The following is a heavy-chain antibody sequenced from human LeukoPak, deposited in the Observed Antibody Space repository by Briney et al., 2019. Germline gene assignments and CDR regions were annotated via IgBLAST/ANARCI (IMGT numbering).Heavy chain of an antibody. D-gene: IGHD2-15*01. J-gene: IGHJ4*02. CDR2: INHSGST. CDR3: AKWSFRSSSSVTVVVAPFDY. CDR1: GGSFSGYY. V-gene: IGHV4-34*01. Sequence: SETLSLTCAVYGGSFSGYYGSWIRQPPGKGLEWIGEINHSGSTNYNPSLKSRVTISVDTSKNQFSLKLSSVTAADTAVYYCAKWSFRSSSSVTVVVAPFDYWGQGTLVTVSS.